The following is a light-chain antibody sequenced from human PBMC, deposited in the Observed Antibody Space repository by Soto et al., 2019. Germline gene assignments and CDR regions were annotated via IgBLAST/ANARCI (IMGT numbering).Light chain of an antibody. CDR1: QSVSSGY. CDR2: GAS. CDR3: QQYGSSAWT. V-gene: IGKV3-20*01. Sequence: EIVLTQSPGTLSLSPGERATLSCRASQSVSSGYLAWYQQTPGQAPRLLIYGASSRATGIPDRFSGSGSGTDFTLTISRLEPEDFAVYYCQQYGSSAWTFGQGTKVEIK. J-gene: IGKJ1*01.